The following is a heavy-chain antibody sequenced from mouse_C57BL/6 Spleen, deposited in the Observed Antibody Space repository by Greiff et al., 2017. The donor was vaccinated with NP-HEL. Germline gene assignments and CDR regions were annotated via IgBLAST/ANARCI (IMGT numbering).Heavy chain of an antibody. D-gene: IGHD2-2*01. CDR3: ARGWLRRNYAMDY. J-gene: IGHJ4*01. CDR1: GYTFTGYW. V-gene: IGHV1-9*01. Sequence: VQLQESGAELMKPGASVKLSCKATGYTFTGYWIEWVKQRPGHGLEWIGEILPGSGSTHSNEKVKGKATFTADTSSNTAYMQLSSLTTEDAAIYYCARGWLRRNYAMDYWGQGTSVTVSS. CDR2: ILPGSGST.